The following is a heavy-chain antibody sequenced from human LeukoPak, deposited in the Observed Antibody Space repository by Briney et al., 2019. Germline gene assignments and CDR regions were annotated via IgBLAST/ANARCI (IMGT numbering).Heavy chain of an antibody. D-gene: IGHD6-25*01. Sequence: ASVKVSCKASGYTFTSYGISWVRQAPGQGLEWMGWISAYNGNTNYAQKLQGRVTLTTDTSTSTAYLELGSLTSDDTAVYYCARDLSSGGWTLEFDYWGQGTQVTVAS. CDR3: ARDLSSGGWTLEFDY. CDR2: ISAYNGNT. CDR1: GYTFTSYG. V-gene: IGHV1-18*01. J-gene: IGHJ4*02.